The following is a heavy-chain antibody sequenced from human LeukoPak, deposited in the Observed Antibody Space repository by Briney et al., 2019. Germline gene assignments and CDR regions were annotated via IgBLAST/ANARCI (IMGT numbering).Heavy chain of an antibody. D-gene: IGHD3-10*01. CDR3: ARAAGETMVRGVIRLAPYYFDY. CDR1: GFTVSSNY. J-gene: IGHJ4*02. Sequence: PGGSLRLSCAASGFTVSSNYMNWIRQAPGKGLEWVPVIYSGGTTYYADSVKGRFTISRDNSKNTLYLQINSLRAEDTAVYYCARAAGETMVRGVIRLAPYYFDYWGQGTLVTVSS. V-gene: IGHV3-66*01. CDR2: IYSGGTT.